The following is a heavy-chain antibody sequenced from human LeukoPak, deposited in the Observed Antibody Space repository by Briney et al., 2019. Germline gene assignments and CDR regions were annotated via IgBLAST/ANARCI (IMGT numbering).Heavy chain of an antibody. CDR2: IRFDGTSK. V-gene: IGHV3-30*02. CDR3: ARDYGGSSPFDY. D-gene: IGHD4-23*01. J-gene: IGHJ4*02. CDR1: GFSFTNYG. Sequence: GGSLRLSCAASGFSFTNYGMHWVRQAPGKGLEWVAFIRFDGTSKFYADSVKGRFTISRDNSQNTVSLQVNNLRTEDTAVYYCARDYGGSSPFDYWGQGTLVTVSS.